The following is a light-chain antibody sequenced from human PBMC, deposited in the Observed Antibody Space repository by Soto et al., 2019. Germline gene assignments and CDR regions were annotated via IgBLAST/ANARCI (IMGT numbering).Light chain of an antibody. CDR3: QQYKLWYT. Sequence: EIVMTQSPATLSVSPGERATLSCSASQSVSSDLAWYQQKPGQAPRLLIYDASTRATGIPARFSGSGSGTEFTLTISSLQSEDFAVYYCQQYKLWYTFAQGTKLEIK. CDR1: QSVSSD. J-gene: IGKJ2*01. CDR2: DAS. V-gene: IGKV3-15*01.